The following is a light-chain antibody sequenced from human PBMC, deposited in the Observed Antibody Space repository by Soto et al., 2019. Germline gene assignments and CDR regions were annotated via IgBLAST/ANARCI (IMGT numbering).Light chain of an antibody. CDR2: EVN. Sequence: QSVLTQPASVSGSPGQSITISCPGTSSDVGGYKSVSWYQQHPGKAPKLMIYEVNNRPSGVSNRFSGSKSGNTASLTISGLQAEDEADYYCSSYTGSITLVFGGGTKLTV. J-gene: IGLJ3*02. V-gene: IGLV2-14*01. CDR3: SSYTGSITLV. CDR1: SSDVGGYKS.